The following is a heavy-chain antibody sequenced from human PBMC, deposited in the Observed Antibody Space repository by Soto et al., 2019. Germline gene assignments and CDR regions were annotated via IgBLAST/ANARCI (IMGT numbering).Heavy chain of an antibody. CDR1: GGSISSGDYY. CDR3: AIYGSGSSFDS. V-gene: IGHV4-30-4*01. Sequence: QVQLQESGPGLVKPSQTLSLTCTVSGGSISSGDYYWSWIRQPPGKGLEWIGYIYYSGSTYYNPSLMAGXTXSXXTAQDQFSLTLSSVTAADTAVYHCAIYGSGSSFDSWGQGTLVTVSS. D-gene: IGHD3-10*01. CDR2: IYYSGST. J-gene: IGHJ4*02.